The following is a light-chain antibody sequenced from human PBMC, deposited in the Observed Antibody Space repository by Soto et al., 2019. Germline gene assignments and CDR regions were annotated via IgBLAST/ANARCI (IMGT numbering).Light chain of an antibody. Sequence: DIQMTQSPSSLSASVGDTVTITCRASQAIRNDLGWYQQKPVKAPKRLIYAASSLQSRVPSRFSSSGSTTDFTLTISSLQPEDYATYCCLHHNYSPPTFGQGTKVEI. V-gene: IGKV1-17*01. CDR2: AAS. CDR3: LHHNYSPPT. CDR1: QAIRND. J-gene: IGKJ1*01.